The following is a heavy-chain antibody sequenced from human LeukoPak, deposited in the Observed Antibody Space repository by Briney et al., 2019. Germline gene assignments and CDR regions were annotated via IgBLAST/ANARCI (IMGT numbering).Heavy chain of an antibody. CDR3: AREVVVVPAANDAFDI. CDR1: GFTFRNYW. Sequence: GGSLRLSCAASGFTFRNYWMTWVRQAPGKGLEWVANIKQDGSEKYYVDSVRGRFTISRDNAKNSLYLQVNSLRAEDTAVYYCAREVVVVPAANDAFDIWGQGTMVTVSS. CDR2: IKQDGSEK. D-gene: IGHD2-2*01. V-gene: IGHV3-7*01. J-gene: IGHJ3*02.